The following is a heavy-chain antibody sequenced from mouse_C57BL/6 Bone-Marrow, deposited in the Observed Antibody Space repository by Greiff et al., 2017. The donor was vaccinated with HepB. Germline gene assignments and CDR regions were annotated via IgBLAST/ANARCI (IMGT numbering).Heavy chain of an antibody. Sequence: EVQLQQSGPVLVKPGASVKMSCKASGYTFTDYYMNWVKQSHGKSLEWIGVITPYNGGTSYNQKFKGKATLTVDKSSSTAYRELNSLTSEDSAVYYWARRRMVGYYYAMDYWGQGTSVTVSS. V-gene: IGHV1-19*01. CDR3: ARRRMVGYYYAMDY. D-gene: IGHD2-2*01. J-gene: IGHJ4*01. CDR1: GYTFTDYY. CDR2: ITPYNGGT.